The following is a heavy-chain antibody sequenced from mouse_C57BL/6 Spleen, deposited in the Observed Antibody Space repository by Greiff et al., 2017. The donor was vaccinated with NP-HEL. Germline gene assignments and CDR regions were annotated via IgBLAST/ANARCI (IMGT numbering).Heavy chain of an antibody. CDR3: ASPNYYGSPWFAY. V-gene: IGHV1-19*01. J-gene: IGHJ3*01. CDR2: INPYNGGT. CDR1: GYTFTDYY. D-gene: IGHD1-1*01. Sequence: EVQLQQSGPVLVKPGASVKMSCKASGYTFTDYYMNWVKQSHGKSLEWIGVINPYNGGTSYNQKFKGKATLTVDKSSSTAYMELNSLTSEDSAVYYCASPNYYGSPWFAYWGQGTLVTVSA.